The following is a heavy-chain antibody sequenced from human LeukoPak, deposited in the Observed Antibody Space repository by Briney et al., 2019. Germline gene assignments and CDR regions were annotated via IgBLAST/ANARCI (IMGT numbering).Heavy chain of an antibody. D-gene: IGHD6-19*01. CDR2: ISGSGSST. CDR1: GFTFSSYA. CDR3: AKEGSSAWHYYFDY. J-gene: IGHJ4*02. V-gene: IGHV3-23*01. Sequence: TGGSLRLSCVASGFTFSSYAMTWVRQAPGKALEWVSAISGSGSSTYYTGSVKGRFTISRDNSKNTLYLQMNTLRAEDTAVYYRAKEGSSAWHYYFDYWGQGTLVTVSS.